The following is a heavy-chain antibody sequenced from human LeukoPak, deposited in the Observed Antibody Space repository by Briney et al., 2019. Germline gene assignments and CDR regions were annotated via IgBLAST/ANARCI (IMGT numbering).Heavy chain of an antibody. D-gene: IGHD3-22*01. J-gene: IGHJ4*02. V-gene: IGHV4-39*01. CDR3: ERQDSSGYYLGLFDY. Sequence: PSETLSLTCTVSGGSISSSDYCWGWIRQSPGKGLEWIASIGYSGSTYYNPSLKTRLTISVDTSKNQFSLKLSSVTAAATAVYYCERQDSSGYYLGLFDYWGQGTLVTVSS. CDR1: GGSISSSDYC. CDR2: IGYSGST.